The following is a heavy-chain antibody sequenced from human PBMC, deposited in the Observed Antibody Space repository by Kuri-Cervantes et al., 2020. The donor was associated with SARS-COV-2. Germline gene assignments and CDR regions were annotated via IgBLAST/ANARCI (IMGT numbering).Heavy chain of an antibody. CDR3: ARDRMESLLWFGVVGAFDI. CDR2: INHSGST. Sequence: SETLSLTCAVYGGSFSGYYWSWIRQPPGKGLEWIGEINHSGSTYYNPSLKSRVTISVDTSKNQFSLKLSSVTAADTAVYYCARDRMESLLWFGVVGAFDIWGQGTMVTVSS. D-gene: IGHD3-10*01. J-gene: IGHJ3*02. V-gene: IGHV4-34*01. CDR1: GGSFSGYY.